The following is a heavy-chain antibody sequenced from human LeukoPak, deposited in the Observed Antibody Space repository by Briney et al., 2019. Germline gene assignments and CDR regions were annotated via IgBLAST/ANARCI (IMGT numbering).Heavy chain of an antibody. J-gene: IGHJ5*02. CDR3: ARLNGGDYGWFDP. CDR2: INTNTANP. V-gene: IGHV7-4-1*02. Sequence: ASVKVSCKASGYTLTSDGMNWVRQAPGQGLEWMGWINTNTANPTYAQGFTGRFVFSLDTSVNTAYLQISSLKAEDTAVYYCARLNGGDYGWFDPWGQGTLVTVSS. D-gene: IGHD4-17*01. CDR1: GYTLTSDG.